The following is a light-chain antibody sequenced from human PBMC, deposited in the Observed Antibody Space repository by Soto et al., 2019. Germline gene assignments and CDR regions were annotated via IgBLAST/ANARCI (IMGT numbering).Light chain of an antibody. CDR3: CSYAGNSLWV. V-gene: IGLV2-11*01. CDR1: SSDVGGYNY. J-gene: IGLJ3*02. CDR2: DVS. Sequence: QSVLTQPGSVSGSAGESVTISCTGTSSDVGGYNYVSWYQQHPGKAPKLMIYDVSKWPSGVPDRFSGSKSGNTASLTISGLQAEDEADYYCCSYAGNSLWVFGGGTKLTVL.